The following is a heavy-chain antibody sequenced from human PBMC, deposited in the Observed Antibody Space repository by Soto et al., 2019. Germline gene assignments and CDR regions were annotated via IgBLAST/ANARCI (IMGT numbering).Heavy chain of an antibody. J-gene: IGHJ6*02. CDR2: ISAYNGNT. V-gene: IGHV1-18*04. Sequence: ASVKVSCKASGYTFTSYGISWVRQAPGQGLEWMGWISAYNGNTNYAQKLQGRVTMTTDTSTSTAYMELRSLRSDDTAVYYCARDHIAARPDYYYGMDVWGQGTTVTVSS. D-gene: IGHD6-6*01. CDR3: ARDHIAARPDYYYGMDV. CDR1: GYTFTSYG.